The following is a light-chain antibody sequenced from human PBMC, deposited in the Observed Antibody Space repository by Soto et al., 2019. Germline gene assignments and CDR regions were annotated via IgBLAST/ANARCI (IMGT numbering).Light chain of an antibody. J-gene: IGLJ2*01. CDR1: SSDVGRYNY. Sequence: QSALTQPPSASGSPGQSVTISCTGTSSDVGRYNYVSWYQQHPGKAPRLMIFEVSERPSGVPDRFSGSKSGNTASLTVSGLQAEDEADYYCSSYAGINDLLFGGGTKLTVL. V-gene: IGLV2-8*01. CDR3: SSYAGINDLL. CDR2: EVS.